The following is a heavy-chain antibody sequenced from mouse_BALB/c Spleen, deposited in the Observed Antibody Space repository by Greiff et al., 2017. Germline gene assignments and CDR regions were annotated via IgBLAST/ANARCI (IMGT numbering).Heavy chain of an antibody. CDR2: ISDGGSYT. Sequence: EVQLVESGGGLVKPGGSLKLSCAASGFTFSDYYMYWVRQTPEKRLEWVATISDGGSYTYYPDSVKGRFTISRDNAENNLYLQMSSLTSEDTAMYYCARDEDYGRADYAMDYWGQGTSVTVSS. CDR1: GFTFSDYY. J-gene: IGHJ4*01. D-gene: IGHD1-1*01. V-gene: IGHV5-4*02. CDR3: ARDEDYGRADYAMDY.